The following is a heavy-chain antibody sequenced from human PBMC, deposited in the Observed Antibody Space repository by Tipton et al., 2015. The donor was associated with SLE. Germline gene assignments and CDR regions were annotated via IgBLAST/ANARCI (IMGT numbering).Heavy chain of an antibody. D-gene: IGHD1-1*01. V-gene: IGHV4-39*07. CDR2: IYYRGHT. Sequence: TLSLTCTVSGGSVSSGSYYWAWIRQPPGKGPEWIGTIYYRGHTYYNPSLKSRVTISVDTSKNQFSLKLSSVTAADTAVYYCARGYLGIRYYYYYYYMDVWGKGTTVIVSS. CDR1: GGSVSSGSYY. CDR3: ARGYLGIRYYYYYYYMDV. J-gene: IGHJ6*03.